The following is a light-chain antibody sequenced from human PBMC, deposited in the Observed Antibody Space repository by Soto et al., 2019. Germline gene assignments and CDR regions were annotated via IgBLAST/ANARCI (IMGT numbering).Light chain of an antibody. V-gene: IGLV2-14*03. J-gene: IGLJ1*01. CDR3: SSYTISTLV. CDR2: DVT. Sequence: QSALIQPASVSGSPGQSITISCTGTSSDINTYIYISWYQQHPGKAPKLIIYDVTNRPPGVSNRFSGSKSGNTASLTISGLQAEDEADYYCSSYTISTLVFATGTKVTVL. CDR1: SSDINTYIY.